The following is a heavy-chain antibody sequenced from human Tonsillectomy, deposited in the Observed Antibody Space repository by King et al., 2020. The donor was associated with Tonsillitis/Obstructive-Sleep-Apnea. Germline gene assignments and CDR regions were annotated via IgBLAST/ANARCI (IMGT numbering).Heavy chain of an antibody. CDR1: GGSISSYY. J-gene: IGHJ3*02. CDR3: SRDMVLEAGGDAFAI. V-gene: IGHV4-59*01. D-gene: IGHD2-8*01. CDR2: IYYSVST. Sequence: VQLQESGPGLVKPSETLSLTCTVSGGSISSYYWSWIRQPPGKGLEWIGYIYYSVSTNYNPSLKSRFTISGDTSKNQFSLKLSSVTAADTAVYYCSRDMVLEAGGDAFAIWGQGTMVTVSS.